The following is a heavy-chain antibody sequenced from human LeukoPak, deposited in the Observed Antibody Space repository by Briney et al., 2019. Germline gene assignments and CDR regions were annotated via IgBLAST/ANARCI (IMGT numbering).Heavy chain of an antibody. Sequence: ASVKVSCKASGGTFSSYAISWVRQAPGQGLEWMGGIIPIFCTANYAQKFQGRVTITTDESTSTAYMELSSLRSEDTAVYYCARGEEYCSGGSCYVLFDYWGQGTLVTVSS. J-gene: IGHJ4*02. CDR3: ARGEEYCSGGSCYVLFDY. CDR1: GGTFSSYA. CDR2: IIPIFCTA. D-gene: IGHD2-15*01. V-gene: IGHV1-69*05.